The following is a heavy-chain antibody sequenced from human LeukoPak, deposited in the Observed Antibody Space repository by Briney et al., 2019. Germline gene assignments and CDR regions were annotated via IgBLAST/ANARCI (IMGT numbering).Heavy chain of an antibody. CDR3: RSSSWYRDYDY. CDR2: MNPNSGNT. CDR1: GYTFTSYD. V-gene: IGHV1-8*03. D-gene: IGHD6-13*01. Sequence: GASVKVSCKASGYTFTSYDINWVRQATGQGLEWMGWMNPNSGNTGYAQKFQGRVTITRNTSISTAYMELSSLRSEDTAVYYCRSSSWYRDYDYWGQGTLVTVSS. J-gene: IGHJ4*02.